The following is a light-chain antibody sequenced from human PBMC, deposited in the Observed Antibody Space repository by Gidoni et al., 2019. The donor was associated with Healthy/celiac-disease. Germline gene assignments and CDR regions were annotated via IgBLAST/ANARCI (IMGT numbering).Light chain of an antibody. J-gene: IGKJ5*01. CDR2: KAY. CDR1: QSISSW. V-gene: IGKV1-5*03. Sequence: ADRVTITCRASQSISSWYAWYQQQPEKARMLLIYKAYSLESGVPSRFSGRGSGTEFTLTISGLQPDDFATYYIQPYNSYSITFGQGTRLEIK. CDR3: QPYNSYSIT.